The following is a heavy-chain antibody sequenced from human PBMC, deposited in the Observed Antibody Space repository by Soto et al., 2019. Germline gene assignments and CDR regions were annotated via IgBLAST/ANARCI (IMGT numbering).Heavy chain of an antibody. J-gene: IGHJ6*02. CDR3: ASLDTAMDYYGMDA. V-gene: IGHV3-30-3*01. CDR2: ISYDGGTK. D-gene: IGHD5-18*01. CDR1: GFTFGSYG. Sequence: QVQLVESGGGVVQPGRSLRLSCAASGFTFGSYGMHWVRQAPGKGLEWVAVISYDGGTKYYADSVKGRFIISRDKSKNTLYLQMNSLRDEDTAVYYCASLDTAMDYYGMDAWGQGTPVTVSS.